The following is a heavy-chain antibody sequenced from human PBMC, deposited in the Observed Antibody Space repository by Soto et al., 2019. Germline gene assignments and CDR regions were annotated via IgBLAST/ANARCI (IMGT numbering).Heavy chain of an antibody. D-gene: IGHD3-22*01. V-gene: IGHV3-30-3*01. Sequence: GGSLRLSCAASGFTFSSYAMHWVRQAPGKGLEWVAVISYDGSNKYYADSVKGRFTISRDNSKNTLYLQMNSLRAEDTAVYYCARDLGYDSSPYYFDYWGQGTLVTVSS. CDR3: ARDLGYDSSPYYFDY. J-gene: IGHJ4*02. CDR2: ISYDGSNK. CDR1: GFTFSSYA.